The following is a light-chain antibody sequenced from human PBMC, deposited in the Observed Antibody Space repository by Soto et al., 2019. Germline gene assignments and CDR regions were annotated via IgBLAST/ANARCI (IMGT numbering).Light chain of an antibody. J-gene: IGLJ1*01. CDR2: EVS. V-gene: IGLV2-14*01. CDR3: ISYARSGIYV. CDR1: SSDVGAYTY. Sequence: QSVLTQPASVSGSPGQSITISCTGTSSDVGAYTYVSWYQQHPGKAPKVMIFEVSHRPSGVSDRFSGSKSGNTASLTISGLQADDEADYYCISYARSGIYVFGTGTKLNVL.